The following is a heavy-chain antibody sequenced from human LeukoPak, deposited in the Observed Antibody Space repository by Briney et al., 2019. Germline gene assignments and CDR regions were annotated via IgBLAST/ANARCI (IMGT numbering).Heavy chain of an antibody. D-gene: IGHD6-6*01. V-gene: IGHV3-49*03. Sequence: GGSLRLSCTASGFTFGDYAMSWFRQAPGKGLEWVAFIRSLAYGGTTEYAASVKGRFTISRDDSKSIAYVQMNSLKIDDSAVYYCTFFGISSSSSGSYYYYYMDVWGKGTMVTVSS. CDR1: GFTFGDYA. CDR3: TFFGISSSSSGSYYYYYMDV. CDR2: IRSLAYGGTT. J-gene: IGHJ6*03.